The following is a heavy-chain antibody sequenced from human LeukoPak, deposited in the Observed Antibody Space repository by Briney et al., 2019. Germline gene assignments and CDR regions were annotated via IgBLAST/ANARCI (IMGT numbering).Heavy chain of an antibody. CDR2: ISSSSSYI. CDR1: GFTFSSYS. Sequence: GGSLRLSCAASGFTFSSYSMNWVRQAPGKGLEWVSSISSSSSYIYYADSVKGRFTISRDNAKNSLYLQMNSLRAEDTAVYYCARGITMIVVVTCLDVWGQGTTVTVSS. V-gene: IGHV3-21*01. CDR3: ARGITMIVVVTCLDV. D-gene: IGHD3-22*01. J-gene: IGHJ6*02.